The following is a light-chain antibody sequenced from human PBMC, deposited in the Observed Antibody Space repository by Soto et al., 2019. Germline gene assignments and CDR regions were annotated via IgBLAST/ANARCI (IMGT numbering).Light chain of an antibody. CDR1: SSDVGGYDY. CDR3: CSYAGRYTWV. Sequence: QSALTQPRSVSGSPGQSVTISCTGTSSDVGGYDYVSWYQQHPGKAPNFMIYDVSKRPSGVPDRFSGSTSGNTASLILPGLQHDDEADYHCCSYAGRYTWVFGTGTKLTVL. V-gene: IGLV2-11*01. CDR2: DVS. J-gene: IGLJ1*01.